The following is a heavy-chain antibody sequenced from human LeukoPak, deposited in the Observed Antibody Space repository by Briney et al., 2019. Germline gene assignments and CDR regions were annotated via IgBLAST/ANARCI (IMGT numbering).Heavy chain of an antibody. J-gene: IGHJ4*02. V-gene: IGHV4-59*01. CDR3: ARDRGWLVPFDY. CDR1: GGSISSYY. Sequence: PSETLSLTCTVSGGSISSYYWSWIRQPPGKGLEWIGYIYYSGSTNYNPSLKSRVTISVDTSKNQFSLKLSSVTAADTAVYYCARDRGWLVPFDYWGQGTLVTVSS. CDR2: IYYSGST. D-gene: IGHD6-19*01.